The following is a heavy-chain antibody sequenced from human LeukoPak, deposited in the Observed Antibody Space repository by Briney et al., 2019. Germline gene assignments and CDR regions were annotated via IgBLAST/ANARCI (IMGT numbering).Heavy chain of an antibody. D-gene: IGHD3-22*01. J-gene: IGHJ5*02. CDR3: ARQGDYYDSSGYYALDP. Sequence: SETLSLTCTVSGGSISSYYWSWIRQPPGKGLEWIGYIYYSGSTNYNPSLKSRVTISVDTSKNQFSLKLSSVTAADTAVYYCARQGDYYDSSGYYALDPWGQGTLVTVSS. CDR2: IYYSGST. CDR1: GGSISSYY. V-gene: IGHV4-59*08.